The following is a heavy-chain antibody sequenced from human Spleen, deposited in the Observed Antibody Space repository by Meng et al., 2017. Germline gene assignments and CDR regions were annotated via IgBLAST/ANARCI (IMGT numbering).Heavy chain of an antibody. D-gene: IGHD1-1*01. V-gene: IGHV3-74*01. CDR2: INNDGSDT. CDR3: ARGGNGAVDY. CDR1: GFTFSRNW. Sequence: GESLKISCAASGFTFSRNWMHWVRQAPGKGLVWVSYINNDGSDTLYAGSVKGRFTISRDNAKNTLYLQMNSLRAEDTAVYYCARGGNGAVDYWGLGTLVTVSS. J-gene: IGHJ4*02.